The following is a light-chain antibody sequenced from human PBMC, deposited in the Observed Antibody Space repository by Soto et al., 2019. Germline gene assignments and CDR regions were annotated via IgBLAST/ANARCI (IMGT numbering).Light chain of an antibody. V-gene: IGKV3-15*01. CDR2: GAS. Sequence: VTTQSPATLSVSPGERATLHCRASQSVSSNLAWYQQKPGQAPRLLIYGASTRATGIPARFSGSGSGTEFTLTISSLQSEDFAVYYCQQYNNWPPLTFGQGTRLEIK. J-gene: IGKJ5*01. CDR3: QQYNNWPPLT. CDR1: QSVSSN.